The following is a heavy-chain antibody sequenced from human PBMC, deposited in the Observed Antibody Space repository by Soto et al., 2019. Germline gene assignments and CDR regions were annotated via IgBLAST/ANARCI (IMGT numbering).Heavy chain of an antibody. CDR1: GFTFSSYS. V-gene: IGHV3-48*01. CDR3: ARDPIAAASDDAFDI. D-gene: IGHD6-13*01. Sequence: GSLRLSCAASGFTFSSYSMNWVRQAPGKGLEWVSYISSSSSTIYYADSVKGRFTISRDNAKNSLYLQMNSLRAEDTAVYYCARDPIAAASDDAFDIWGQGTMVTVSS. J-gene: IGHJ3*02. CDR2: ISSSSSTI.